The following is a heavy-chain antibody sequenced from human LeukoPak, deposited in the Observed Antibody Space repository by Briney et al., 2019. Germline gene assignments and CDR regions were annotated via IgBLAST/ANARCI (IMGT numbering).Heavy chain of an antibody. CDR1: GFTFSSYG. J-gene: IGHJ4*02. Sequence: GGSLRLSCAASGFTFSSYGMHWVRQAPGKGLEWVAVIWYDGSNKYYADSGKGRVTISRDNSKNTLYLQMNSLRAADTAVYYCAKGIAAAGTGYNYWGQGTLVTVSS. V-gene: IGHV3-33*06. D-gene: IGHD6-13*01. CDR2: IWYDGSNK. CDR3: AKGIAAAGTGYNY.